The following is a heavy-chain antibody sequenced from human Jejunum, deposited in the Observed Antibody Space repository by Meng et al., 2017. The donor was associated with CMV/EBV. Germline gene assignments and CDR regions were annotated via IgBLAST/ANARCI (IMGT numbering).Heavy chain of an antibody. CDR3: ARARIPSRPIRDYYGGDV. CDR1: SYA. Sequence: SYAMYWVRQAPGEGLEWVAVISYGGSDKYYADSVKGRFTISRDISKNTLYLQMSSLRAEDTAVYFCARARIPSRPIRDYYGGDVWGQGTTVTVSS. V-gene: IGHV3-30*04. CDR2: ISYGGSDK. D-gene: IGHD6-6*01. J-gene: IGHJ6*02.